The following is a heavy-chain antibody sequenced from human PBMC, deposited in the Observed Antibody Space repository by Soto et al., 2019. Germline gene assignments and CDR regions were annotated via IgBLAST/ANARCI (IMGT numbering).Heavy chain of an antibody. V-gene: IGHV3-7*04. Sequence: EVQLVESGGGLVQPGGSLRLSCAASGFSFSHYCMSWVRQAPGKGLEWVANIKQDGSEKYDVDSVKGRFTISRDNAKNTKFLQMNSLRDEDTAVYYGARVPSTRDIWSYGVGGKYYYYYMDVWGKGTTVTVSS. CDR2: IKQDGSEK. J-gene: IGHJ6*03. D-gene: IGHD1-7*01. CDR3: ARVPSTRDIWSYGVGGKYYYYYMDV. CDR1: GFSFSHYC.